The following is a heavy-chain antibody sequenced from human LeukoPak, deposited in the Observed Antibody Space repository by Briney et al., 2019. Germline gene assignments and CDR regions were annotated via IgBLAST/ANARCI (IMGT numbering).Heavy chain of an antibody. CDR2: IKSKSDGWTT. J-gene: IGHJ4*02. D-gene: IGHD1-1*01. V-gene: IGHV3-15*01. CDR1: GFTFSNAW. Sequence: KAGGSVRLSCAASGFTFSNAWMTWVRQAPGKGLQWVGRIKSKSDGWTTDYGAPVKGRFTISRDDSKNTLYLQMNSLKTEDTALYYCTTCLRENCANDFWGQGTLVSVSS. CDR3: TTCLRENCANDF.